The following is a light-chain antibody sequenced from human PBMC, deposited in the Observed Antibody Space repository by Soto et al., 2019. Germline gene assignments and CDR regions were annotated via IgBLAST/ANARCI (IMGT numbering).Light chain of an antibody. J-gene: IGKJ1*01. CDR3: LQVANFPRP. Sequence: IQMTQSPSSVSASVGDTVTITCRASQDINSRLAWFQQQPGRPPKYVIQAATMLQSGFPSRFAGSGAGRDFTLTLHTLQPEDSATYSVLQVANFPRPFGQGTKVE. CDR1: QDINSR. CDR2: AAT. V-gene: IGKV1-12*01.